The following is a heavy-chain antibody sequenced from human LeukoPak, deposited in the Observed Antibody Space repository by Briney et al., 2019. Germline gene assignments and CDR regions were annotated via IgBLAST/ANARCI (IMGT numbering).Heavy chain of an antibody. D-gene: IGHD6-19*01. J-gene: IGHJ5*02. Sequence: ASVKVSCKAPGYTFTSYDINWVRQATGQGLEWMGWMNPNSGNTGYAQKFQGRVTMTRNTSISTAYMELSSLRSEDTAVYYCARGSFIGGWGNWFDPWGQGTLVTASS. CDR2: MNPNSGNT. CDR1: GYTFTSYD. CDR3: ARGSFIGGWGNWFDP. V-gene: IGHV1-8*01.